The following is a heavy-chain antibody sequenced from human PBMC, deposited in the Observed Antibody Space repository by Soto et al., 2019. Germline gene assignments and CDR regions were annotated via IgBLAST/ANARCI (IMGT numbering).Heavy chain of an antibody. V-gene: IGHV4-31*03. Sequence: KPSETLSLTCTVSGGSISSGGYYWSWIRQHPGKGLEWIGYIYYSGSTYYNPSLKSRVTISVDTSKNQFSLKLSSVTAVDTAVYYCARGQRAYYYGSGSYPPALDYWGQGTLVTVSS. D-gene: IGHD3-10*01. J-gene: IGHJ4*02. CDR1: GGSISSGGYY. CDR2: IYYSGST. CDR3: ARGQRAYYYGSGSYPPALDY.